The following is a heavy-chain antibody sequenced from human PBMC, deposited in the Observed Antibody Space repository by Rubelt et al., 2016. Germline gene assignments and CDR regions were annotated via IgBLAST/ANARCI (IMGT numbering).Heavy chain of an antibody. CDR2: INHSGST. D-gene: IGHD3-10*01. J-gene: IGHJ6*02. Sequence: QVQLQQWGAGLLKPSEPLSLTCAVYGGSFSGYYWSWIRQPPGKGLEWIGEINHSGSTNYNPSLKSRVTISVEQSKNKFPLKRSAVIAADTAVYYGARGQGTMVRGVIKNYYYGMDVWGQGTTVTVSS. CDR1: GGSFSGYY. CDR3: ARGQGTMVRGVIKNYYYGMDV. V-gene: IGHV4-34*01.